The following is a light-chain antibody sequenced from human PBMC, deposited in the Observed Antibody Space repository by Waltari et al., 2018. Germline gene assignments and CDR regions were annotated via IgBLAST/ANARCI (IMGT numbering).Light chain of an antibody. CDR2: GAS. Sequence: EIVLTKSPGTLSLSPGERATLPCRASQSVSRALAWYQQKPGQAPRLLIYGASNRATGIPDRFSGSGSGTDFSLTISSLEPEDFAVYYCQHYLRLPATFGQGTKVEIK. V-gene: IGKV3-20*01. CDR1: QSVSRA. CDR3: QHYLRLPAT. J-gene: IGKJ1*01.